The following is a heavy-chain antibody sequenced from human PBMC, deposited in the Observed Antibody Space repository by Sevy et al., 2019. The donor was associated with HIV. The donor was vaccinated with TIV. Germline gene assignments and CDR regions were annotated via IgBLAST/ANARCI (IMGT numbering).Heavy chain of an antibody. V-gene: IGHV3-7*01. Sequence: GGSLRLSCAASGFSFSANWMNWVRQAPGKGQEWVANIKGDGSDKHYVDSFEGRLTISRDNAKNVLYLQMNSLRVEDTAVYYCAHETFGRFDSWGQGTLVTVSS. CDR1: GFSFSANW. D-gene: IGHD3-16*01. CDR2: IKGDGSDK. CDR3: AHETFGRFDS. J-gene: IGHJ4*02.